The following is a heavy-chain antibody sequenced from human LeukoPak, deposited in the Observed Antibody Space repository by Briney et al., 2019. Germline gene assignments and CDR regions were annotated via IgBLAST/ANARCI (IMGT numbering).Heavy chain of an antibody. CDR1: GLTFGNYN. J-gene: IGHJ5*02. CDR3: ATDLIHYYASGAKT. CDR2: ISTSGSYI. V-gene: IGHV3-21*01. D-gene: IGHD3-10*01. Sequence: PGGSLRLSCAASGLTFGNYNMNWVRQAPGKGLEWVSSISTSGSYIYYANSMKGRFTISRDNAKNSLYLQMNSLRVEDSAVYYCATDLIHYYASGAKTWGQGTLVTVSS.